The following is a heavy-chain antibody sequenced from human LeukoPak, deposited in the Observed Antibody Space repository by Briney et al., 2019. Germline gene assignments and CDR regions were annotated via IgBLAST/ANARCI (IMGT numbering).Heavy chain of an antibody. V-gene: IGHV1-8*01. J-gene: IGHJ4*02. CDR3: AKDRSSGSYFSDY. Sequence: ASVKVSCKASGYTFTSYDINWVRQATGQGLEWMGWMNPNSGNTGYAQKFQGRVTMTRNTSISTAYMELNSLRAEDTAVYYCAKDRSSGSYFSDYWGQGTLVTVSS. CDR2: MNPNSGNT. D-gene: IGHD1-26*01. CDR1: GYTFTSYD.